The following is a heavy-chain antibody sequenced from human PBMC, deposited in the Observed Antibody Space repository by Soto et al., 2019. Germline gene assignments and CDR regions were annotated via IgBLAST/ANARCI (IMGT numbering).Heavy chain of an antibody. J-gene: IGHJ3*02. D-gene: IGHD2-2*01. V-gene: IGHV3-30*18. CDR2: ISYDGSNK. CDR1: GFTFSSYG. Sequence: LRLSCAASGFTFSSYGMHWVRQAPGKGLEWVAVISYDGSNKYYADSVKSRFTISRDNSKNTLYLQMNSLRAEDTAVYYCAKTSSTIGAFDIWGQGTMVTVSS. CDR3: AKTSSTIGAFDI.